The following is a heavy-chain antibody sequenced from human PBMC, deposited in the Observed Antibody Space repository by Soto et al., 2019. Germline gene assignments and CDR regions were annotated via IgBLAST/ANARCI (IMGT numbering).Heavy chain of an antibody. V-gene: IGHV3-13*05. CDR1: GFSFSDYD. Sequence: GGSLRLSCTASGFSFSDYDMHWVRQAPGKGLEWVSTIGAARDPYYTGSVKHRFTISRENARNSMFLQMNSVTVGDTAVYYCARDYKARLQTRPDYYYALDVWGQGIMVTVSS. D-gene: IGHD1-1*01. CDR3: ARDYKARLQTRPDYYYALDV. J-gene: IGHJ6*02. CDR2: IGAARDP.